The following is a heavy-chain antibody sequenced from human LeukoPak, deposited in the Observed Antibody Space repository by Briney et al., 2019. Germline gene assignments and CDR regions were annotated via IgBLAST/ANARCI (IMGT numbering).Heavy chain of an antibody. J-gene: IGHJ4*02. CDR3: ARDGDSSGWYNGYFDY. D-gene: IGHD6-19*01. V-gene: IGHV3-7*01. CDR2: IKQDGSEK. Sequence: GGSLRLSCAASGFTFSSYWMSWVRQAPGKGLEWVANIKQDGSEKYYVDSVKGRFTISRDNAKNSLYLQMNSLRAEDTAVYYCARDGDSSGWYNGYFDYWGQGTLVTVS. CDR1: GFTFSSYW.